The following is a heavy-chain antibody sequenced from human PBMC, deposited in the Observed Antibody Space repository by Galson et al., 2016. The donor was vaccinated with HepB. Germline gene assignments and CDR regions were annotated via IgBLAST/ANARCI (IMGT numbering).Heavy chain of an antibody. CDR2: ISYGGRT. CDR1: GGSINGRNYY. J-gene: IGHJ5*02. Sequence: TLSLTCTVSGGSINGRNYYWGWIRQPPGKGLEWIGSISYGGRTYYNPSLQSRVTISLDTSRNQLSLKVTFVTAADTAVYYCVRHSDCSGGTCYRDSWFDPWGQGTLVTVSS. D-gene: IGHD2-15*01. V-gene: IGHV4-39*01. CDR3: VRHSDCSGGTCYRDSWFDP.